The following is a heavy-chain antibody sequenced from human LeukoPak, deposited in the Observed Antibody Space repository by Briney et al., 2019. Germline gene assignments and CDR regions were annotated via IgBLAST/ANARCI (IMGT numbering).Heavy chain of an antibody. Sequence: GGSLRLSCAASGFTFSSYAMNWVRQAPGEGLEWVSVISGSGGSTYYADSVKGRFPISRDNSKNTLYLQMNSLRAEDTAVYYCAKGRAIFGVADYYYMDVWGKGTTVTVSS. CDR1: GFTFSSYA. V-gene: IGHV3-23*01. J-gene: IGHJ6*03. CDR2: ISGSGGST. D-gene: IGHD3-3*01. CDR3: AKGRAIFGVADYYYMDV.